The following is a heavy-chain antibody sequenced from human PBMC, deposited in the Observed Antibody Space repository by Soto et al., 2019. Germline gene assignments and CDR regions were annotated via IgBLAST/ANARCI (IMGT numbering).Heavy chain of an antibody. Sequence: WETLSLTCAVSGDSISSSFWWSWVRQPPGKGLEWIGEIYHTESTVYNPSLKSRVTISVDKSKNQFSLNLDSVTAADTAVYYCARYDFGTFDYWGRGILVTVS. J-gene: IGHJ4*02. V-gene: IGHV4-4*02. CDR1: GDSISSSFW. CDR3: ARYDFGTFDY. CDR2: IYHTEST. D-gene: IGHD4-17*01.